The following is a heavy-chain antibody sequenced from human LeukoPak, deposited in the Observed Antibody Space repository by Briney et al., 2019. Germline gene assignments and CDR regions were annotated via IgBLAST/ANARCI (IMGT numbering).Heavy chain of an antibody. CDR3: ARGGSAIHYYYYMDV. Sequence: ASVKVSCKASGYTFTSYGISWVRQAPGQGFEWMGWISAYNGNTNYAQKLQGRVTMTTDTSTSTAYMELRSLRSDDTAVYYCARGGSAIHYYYYMDVWGKGTTVTVSS. CDR1: GYTFTSYG. J-gene: IGHJ6*03. CDR2: ISAYNGNT. D-gene: IGHD2-15*01. V-gene: IGHV1-18*01.